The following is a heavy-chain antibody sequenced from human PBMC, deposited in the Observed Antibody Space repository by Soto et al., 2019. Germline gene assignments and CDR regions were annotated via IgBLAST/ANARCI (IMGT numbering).Heavy chain of an antibody. CDR2: IIPIFGTP. V-gene: IGHV1-69*13. Sequence: SVKVSCKASGGTFTNYAFSWVRQAPGQGLEWMGGIIPIFGTPDYAQKFQGRVTITADESTRTASMELSSLRSDDTAVYYCARERSVGYCITTTCPKPFYYYGMDVWGQGTTVTVSS. CDR3: ARERSVGYCITTTCPKPFYYYGMDV. D-gene: IGHD2-2*01. CDR1: GGTFTNYA. J-gene: IGHJ6*02.